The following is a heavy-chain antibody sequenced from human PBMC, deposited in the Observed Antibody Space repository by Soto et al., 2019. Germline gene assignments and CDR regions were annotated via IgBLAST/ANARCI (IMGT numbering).Heavy chain of an antibody. CDR3: AKSMMITFGGVIVTPFDY. V-gene: IGHV3-23*01. Sequence: HPGGSLRLSCAASGFTFSSYAMSWVRQAPGKGLEWVSAISGSGGSTYYADSVKGRFTISRDNSKNTLYLQMNSLRAEDTAVYYCAKSMMITFGGVIVTPFDYWGQGTLVTVSS. CDR2: ISGSGGST. D-gene: IGHD3-16*02. CDR1: GFTFSSYA. J-gene: IGHJ4*02.